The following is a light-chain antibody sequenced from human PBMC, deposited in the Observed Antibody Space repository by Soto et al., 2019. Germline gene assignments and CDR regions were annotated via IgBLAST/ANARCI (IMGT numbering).Light chain of an antibody. CDR1: QSISSW. V-gene: IGKV1-5*03. CDR2: KSS. CDR3: QQYNISPPK. Sequence: DIQMTQSPSTLSASVGDRVTITCLASQSISSWLAWYQQKPGKAPKLLIYKSSILESGVPSRFRGYGSGTESTLTISSLQPDDFAAYFCQQYNISPPKFGKGTKVDI. J-gene: IGKJ1*01.